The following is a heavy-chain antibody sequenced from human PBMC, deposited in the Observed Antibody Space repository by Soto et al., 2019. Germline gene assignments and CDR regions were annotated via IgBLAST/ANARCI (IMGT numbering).Heavy chain of an antibody. V-gene: IGHV1-69*13. Sequence: GASVKVSCKASGGTFSSYAISWVRQAPGQGLEWMGGIIPIFGTANYAQKFQGRVTITADESTSTAYMELSSLRSEDTAVYYCARGYDYYYGSGRRSPEYRGQGTLVTVPS. J-gene: IGHJ4*02. CDR3: ARGYDYYYGSGRRSPEY. CDR2: IIPIFGTA. CDR1: GGTFSSYA. D-gene: IGHD3-10*01.